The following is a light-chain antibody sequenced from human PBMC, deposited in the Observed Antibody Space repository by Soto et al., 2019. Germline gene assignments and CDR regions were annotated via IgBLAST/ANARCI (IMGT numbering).Light chain of an antibody. CDR2: GAS. CDR3: QQYNNWPYT. Sequence: EIVMTQSPATLSVSPGERATLSCRASQSVSSNLAWYQQKPGQAPRLLIYGASTRATGIPTRFSGSDSGTEFTLTISRLQSEDFAVYYCQQYNNWPYTFGQGTKLEIK. V-gene: IGKV3-15*01. J-gene: IGKJ2*01. CDR1: QSVSSN.